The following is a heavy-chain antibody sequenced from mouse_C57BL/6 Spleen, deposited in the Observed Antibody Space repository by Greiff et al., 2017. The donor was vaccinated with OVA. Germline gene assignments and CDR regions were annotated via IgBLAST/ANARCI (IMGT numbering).Heavy chain of an antibody. D-gene: IGHD1-1*01. CDR3: ARHKGYGSSYGYAMDY. Sequence: QVQLKESGPGLVAPSQSLSITCTVSGFSLTSYGVHWVRQPPGTGLEWLVVIWSDGSTTYNSALKSRLSISKDNSKSQVFLKMNSLQTDDTAMYYCARHKGYGSSYGYAMDYWGQGTSVTVSS. CDR2: IWSDGST. J-gene: IGHJ4*01. V-gene: IGHV2-6-1*01. CDR1: GFSLTSYG.